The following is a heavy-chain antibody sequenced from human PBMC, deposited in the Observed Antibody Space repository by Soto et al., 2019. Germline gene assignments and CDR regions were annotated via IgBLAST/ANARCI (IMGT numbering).Heavy chain of an antibody. CDR3: ARDFAHCSGGSCRSVGGYFQH. CDR1: GFTFSSYA. V-gene: IGHV3-23*01. D-gene: IGHD2-15*01. Sequence: GGSLRLSCAASGFTFSSYAMSWVRQAPGKGLEWVSAISGSGGSTYYVDSVKGRFTISRDNAKNSLYLQMNSLRGEDTAVYYCARDFAHCSGGSCRSVGGYFQHWGPGTLVTVSS. J-gene: IGHJ1*01. CDR2: ISGSGGST.